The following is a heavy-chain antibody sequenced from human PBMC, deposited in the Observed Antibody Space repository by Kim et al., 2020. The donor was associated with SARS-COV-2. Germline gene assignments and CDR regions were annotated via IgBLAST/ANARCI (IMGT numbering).Heavy chain of an antibody. CDR2: VSQSGIS. CDR3: ARGKGREKNYYGRADAFDV. D-gene: IGHD3-10*01. J-gene: IGHJ3*01. V-gene: IGHV4-34*01. CDR1: GGSFRDSY. Sequence: SETLSLTCAVYGGSFRDSYWSWIRQSPGRGLEWIAEVSQSGISNYHPSLKSRVTISLDTSKNELSLKLSSVTAADTALYYCARGKGREKNYYGRADAFDVWGQGTLVTVSS.